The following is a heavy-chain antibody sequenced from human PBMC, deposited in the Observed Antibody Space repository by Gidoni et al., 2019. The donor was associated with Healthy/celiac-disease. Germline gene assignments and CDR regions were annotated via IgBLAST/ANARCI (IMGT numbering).Heavy chain of an antibody. D-gene: IGHD1-26*01. CDR1: GGTFSSSA. V-gene: IGHV1-69*04. CDR2: IIPILGIA. Sequence: QVQLVQSGAAVKKPGSSVKVSCKASGGTFSSSAISWSRQATGQGLEWIGRIIPILGIANYEQKLQGRVTITADKSTSTAYMELSSLRSEDTAVYYCARGGGSYYISWFDPWGQGTLVTVSS. CDR3: ARGGGSYYISWFDP. J-gene: IGHJ5*02.